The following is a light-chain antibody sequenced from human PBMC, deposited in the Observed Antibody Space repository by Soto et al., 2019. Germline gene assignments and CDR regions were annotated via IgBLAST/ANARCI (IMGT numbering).Light chain of an antibody. J-gene: IGKJ2*01. CDR3: PPYDTSSYN. CDR1: QNLIANS. Sequence: EIVLTQSPGTLSLSPGERASLSCRASQNLIANSIAWYQQKPGQAPRLLIYGVSTRATDIPDRFSGSGSGTDFTLTISRLEPEDFAVYYCPPYDTSSYNFGQGTKLE. V-gene: IGKV3-20*01. CDR2: GVS.